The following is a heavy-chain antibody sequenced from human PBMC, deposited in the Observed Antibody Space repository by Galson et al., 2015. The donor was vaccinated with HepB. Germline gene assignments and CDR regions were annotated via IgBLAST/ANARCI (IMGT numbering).Heavy chain of an antibody. D-gene: IGHD2-8*01. Sequence: LRLSCAASGFTFSSYWMHWVRQAPGKGPVWVSRISSDGSSISYADSMKGRFTTSRDNAKNTLYLQMNSLRAEDTAVYYCAKLIHFPGIGVDSWGQGTLVTVSS. CDR3: AKLIHFPGIGVDS. V-gene: IGHV3-74*01. CDR2: ISSDGSSI. CDR1: GFTFSSYW. J-gene: IGHJ4*02.